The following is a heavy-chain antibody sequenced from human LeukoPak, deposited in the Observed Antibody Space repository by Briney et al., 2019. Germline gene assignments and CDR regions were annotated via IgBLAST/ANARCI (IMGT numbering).Heavy chain of an antibody. CDR1: GFTFSSYG. D-gene: IGHD6-6*01. Sequence: GGSLRLSCAASGFTFSSYGMHWVRQAPGKGLEWVAFIRYDGSNKYYADSVKGRFTISRDSSKNTLYLQMNSLRAEDTAVYYCAKDNSGYSSSSFDYWGQGTLVTVSS. CDR2: IRYDGSNK. V-gene: IGHV3-30*02. J-gene: IGHJ4*02. CDR3: AKDNSGYSSSSFDY.